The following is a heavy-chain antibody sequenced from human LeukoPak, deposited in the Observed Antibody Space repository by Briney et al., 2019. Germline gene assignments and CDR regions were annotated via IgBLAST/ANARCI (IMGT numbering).Heavy chain of an antibody. D-gene: IGHD2-21*02. J-gene: IGHJ6*03. CDR3: AKDVYCGGDCYSYYYYYYYMDA. CDR2: ISGSGGST. V-gene: IGHV3-23*01. Sequence: GGSLRLSCAASGFTFSSYGMSWVRQAPGKGLEWVSAISGSGGSTYYADSVKGRFTISRDNSKNTLYLQMNSLRAEDTAVYYCAKDVYCGGDCYSYYYYYYYMDAWGKGTTVTISS. CDR1: GFTFSSYG.